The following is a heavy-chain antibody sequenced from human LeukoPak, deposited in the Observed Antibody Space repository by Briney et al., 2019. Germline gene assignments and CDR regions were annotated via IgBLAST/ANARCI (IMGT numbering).Heavy chain of an antibody. Sequence: PSETLSLTCTVSGGSISSHYWSWIRQPPGTGLEWIGYIYYSGSTNYNPSLKSRVTISVDTSKNQFSLKLSSVTAADTAVYYCARGYDYSNYELDYWGQGTLVTVSS. J-gene: IGHJ4*02. CDR2: IYYSGST. V-gene: IGHV4-59*11. D-gene: IGHD4-11*01. CDR1: GGSISSHY. CDR3: ARGYDYSNYELDY.